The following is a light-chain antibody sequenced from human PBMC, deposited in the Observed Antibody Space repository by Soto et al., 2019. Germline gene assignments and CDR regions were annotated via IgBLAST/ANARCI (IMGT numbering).Light chain of an antibody. J-gene: IGLJ2*01. CDR3: SSYGGIDNVL. CDR2: EVS. V-gene: IGLV2-8*01. CDR1: SSDVGGYNY. Sequence: QSALTQPPCASGSPGQSVTISCTGTSSDVGGYNYVSWYQQYPGKAPTLMIYEVSKRPSGVPDRFSGSKSGNTASLTVSGLQAEDEADYYCSSYGGIDNVLFGGGTKVTVL.